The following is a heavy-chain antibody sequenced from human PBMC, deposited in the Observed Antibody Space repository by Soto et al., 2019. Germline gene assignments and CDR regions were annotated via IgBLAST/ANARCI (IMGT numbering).Heavy chain of an antibody. J-gene: IGHJ6*02. Sequence: ESGGGLVTPGGSLRLSCAASGFTFSSYSMNWVRQAPGKGLEWVSSISSSSSYIYYADSVKGRFTISRDNAKNSLYLQMNSLRAEDTAVYYCARDQLSSSWDYYYYYGMDVWGQGTTVTVSS. V-gene: IGHV3-21*01. D-gene: IGHD6-13*01. CDR3: ARDQLSSSWDYYYYYGMDV. CDR2: ISSSSSYI. CDR1: GFTFSSYS.